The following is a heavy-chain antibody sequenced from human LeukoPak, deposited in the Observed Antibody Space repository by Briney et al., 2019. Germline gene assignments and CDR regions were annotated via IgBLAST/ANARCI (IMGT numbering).Heavy chain of an antibody. CDR1: GGTFSSYA. CDR3: ARAPGPNDAFDI. CDR2: IIPIFGTA. J-gene: IGHJ3*02. Sequence: ASVKVSCKASGGTFSSYAISWVRQAPGQGLEWMGGIIPIFGTANYAQKFQGRVTITADESTSTAYMELSSLRSEDTAVYYCARAPGPNDAFDIRGQGTMVTVSS. V-gene: IGHV1-69*13.